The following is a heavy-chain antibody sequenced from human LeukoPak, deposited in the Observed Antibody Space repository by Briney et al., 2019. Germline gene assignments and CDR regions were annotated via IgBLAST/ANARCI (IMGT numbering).Heavy chain of an antibody. J-gene: IGHJ4*02. CDR1: GYTFTGYY. CDR2: INPNSGGT. V-gene: IGHV1-2*02. CDR3: ARAEQYCSSTSCLDY. Sequence: ASVKVSCKASGYTFTGYYMHWVRQAPGQGLEWMGWINPNSGGTNYAQKFQGRVTMTRDTSISTAYMELSRLRSDDTAVYYCARAEQYCSSTSCLDYWGQGTLATVSS. D-gene: IGHD2-2*01.